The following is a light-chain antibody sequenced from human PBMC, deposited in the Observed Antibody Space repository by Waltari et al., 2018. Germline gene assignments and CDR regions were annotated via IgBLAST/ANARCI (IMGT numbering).Light chain of an antibody. J-gene: IGLJ1*01. CDR1: SSNIGTGYD. CDR2: GNN. Sequence: QSVLTQPPSVSGAPWQTVTISCTGSSSNIGTGYDVHWYQQLPGTAPKLLIHGNNNRPSGVPGRFSGSKSGTSASRAIPGLQAEDEADYYCQSYDSSLSYCVFGTGTKVTVL. V-gene: IGLV1-40*01. CDR3: QSYDSSLSYCV.